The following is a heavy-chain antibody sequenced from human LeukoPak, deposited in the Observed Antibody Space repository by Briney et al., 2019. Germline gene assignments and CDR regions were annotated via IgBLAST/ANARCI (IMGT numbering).Heavy chain of an antibody. J-gene: IGHJ4*02. V-gene: IGHV4-4*07. D-gene: IGHD4-23*01. CDR2: ILTSGST. CDR3: AREFSYGSNGRGFDY. Sequence: PSETLSLTCTVSSGSISSYYWSWIRQPAGKGLEWIGRILTSGSTNYNPSLQSRVTMSVDTSKNQFSLKLNSMTAVDTAVYYCAREFSYGSNGRGFDYWGQGTLVTVSS. CDR1: SGSISSYY.